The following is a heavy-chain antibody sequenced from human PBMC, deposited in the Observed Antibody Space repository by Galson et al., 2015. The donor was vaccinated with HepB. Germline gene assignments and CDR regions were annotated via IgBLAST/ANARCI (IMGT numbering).Heavy chain of an antibody. CDR3: ASYNWNADAFDI. CDR1: GGSISSYY. J-gene: IGHJ3*02. V-gene: IGHV4-59*08. Sequence: ETLSLTCTVSGGSISSYYWSWIRQPPGKGLEWIGYIYYSGSTNYNPSLKSRVTISVDTSKNQFSLKLSSVAAADTAVYYCASYNWNADAFDIWGQGTMVTVSS. D-gene: IGHD1-1*01. CDR2: IYYSGST.